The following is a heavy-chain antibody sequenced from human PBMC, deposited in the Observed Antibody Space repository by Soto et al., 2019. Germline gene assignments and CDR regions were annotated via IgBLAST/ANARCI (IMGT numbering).Heavy chain of an antibody. CDR1: GFTFSSYG. CDR3: ATTGPY. CDR2: IWFDGSNK. Sequence: QVQLVESGGGVVQPGRSLRLSCAASGFTFSSYGMHWVRQAPGKGLEWVAVIWFDGSNKFYADSVKGRFTISRDNSKNTVSLPMNSLRDEDSAAYYCATTGPYWGQGNLVTVSS. J-gene: IGHJ4*02. V-gene: IGHV3-33*01.